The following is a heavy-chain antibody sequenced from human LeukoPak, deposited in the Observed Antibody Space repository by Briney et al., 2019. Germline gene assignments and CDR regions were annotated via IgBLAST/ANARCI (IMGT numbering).Heavy chain of an antibody. CDR3: ARLRGSYYDDAFDI. CDR2: IYYSGST. D-gene: IGHD1-26*01. V-gene: IGHV4-59*08. CDR1: GGSISSYY. Sequence: KPSETLSLTCTVSGGSISSYYWSWIRQPPGKGLEWIGYIYYSGSTNYNPSLKGRVTISVDTSKNQFSLKLSSVTAADTAVYYCARLRGSYYDDAFDIWGQGTMVTVSS. J-gene: IGHJ3*02.